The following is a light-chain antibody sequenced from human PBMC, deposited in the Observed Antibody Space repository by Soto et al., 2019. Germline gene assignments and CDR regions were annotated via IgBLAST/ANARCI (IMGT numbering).Light chain of an antibody. CDR2: DAS. J-gene: IGKJ1*01. Sequence: EIVLTQSPATLSLSPGERATLSCRASQSVSSYLAWYQQKPGQAPRLLIYDASNRATGIPARFSGSGSGTDFALTISSLEPEDCAVYYCQQRSNWPPWMFGRGTKVEIK. CDR3: QQRSNWPPWM. V-gene: IGKV3-11*01. CDR1: QSVSSY.